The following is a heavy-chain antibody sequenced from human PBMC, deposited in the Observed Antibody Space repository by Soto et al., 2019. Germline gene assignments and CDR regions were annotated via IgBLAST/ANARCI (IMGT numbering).Heavy chain of an antibody. CDR2: IYHAGTV. J-gene: IGHJ6*02. CDR1: GYSIGSDYY. V-gene: IGHV4-38-2*01. CDR3: ARTFDYSGMDV. Sequence: SETLSLTCAVSGYSIGSDYYWALIRQSAGKGLEWIGSIYHAGTVYYNPSLNGLVALSMDTSKNHFSLKLTSVTAADTAVYYCARTFDYSGMDVWGQGTTVTVSS.